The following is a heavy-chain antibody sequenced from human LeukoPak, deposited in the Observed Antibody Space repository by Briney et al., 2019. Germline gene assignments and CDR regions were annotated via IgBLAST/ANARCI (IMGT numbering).Heavy chain of an antibody. Sequence: PSETLSLTCTVSGGSISSSSYYWGWIRQPPGKGLEWIGSIYYSGSTYYNPSLKSRVTISVDTSKNQFSLKLSSVTAADTAVYYYARHGSITMIVKGFDYWGQGTLVTVSS. V-gene: IGHV4-39*01. CDR2: IYYSGST. CDR3: ARHGSITMIVKGFDY. J-gene: IGHJ4*02. D-gene: IGHD3-22*01. CDR1: GGSISSSSYY.